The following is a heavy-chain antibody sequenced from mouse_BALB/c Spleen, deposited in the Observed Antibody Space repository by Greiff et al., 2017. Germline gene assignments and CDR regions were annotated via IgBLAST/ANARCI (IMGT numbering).Heavy chain of an antibody. CDR1: GFTFSSYG. Sequence: EVHLVESGGGLVQPGGSLKLSCAASGFTFSSYGMSWVRQTPDKRLELVATINSNGGSTYYPDSVKGRFTISRDNAKNTLYLQMSSLKSEDTAMYYCARDEIYYGSSYAMDYWGQGTSVTVSS. CDR3: ARDEIYYGSSYAMDY. CDR2: INSNGGST. D-gene: IGHD1-1*01. V-gene: IGHV5-6-3*01. J-gene: IGHJ4*01.